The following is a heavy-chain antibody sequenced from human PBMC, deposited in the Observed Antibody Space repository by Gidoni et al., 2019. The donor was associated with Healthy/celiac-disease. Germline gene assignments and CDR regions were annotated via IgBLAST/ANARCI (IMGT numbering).Heavy chain of an antibody. CDR1: GFSFSDYY. D-gene: IGHD3-10*01. J-gene: IGHJ4*02. CDR3: ARANYYGSGTALAY. CDR2: IKSRGRTI. Sequence: VQLVESGGGLVQPGESPRLYGAASGFSFSDYYMSWLRQAPGKGLEWVSYIKSRGRTIYYADSVKGRFTDSRDNAKNSLYLQMNSLRAEDTAVYYGARANYYGSGTALAYWGQGTLVTVSS. V-gene: IGHV3-11*01.